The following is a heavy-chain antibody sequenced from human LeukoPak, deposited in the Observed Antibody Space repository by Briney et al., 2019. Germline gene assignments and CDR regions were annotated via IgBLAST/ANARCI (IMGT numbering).Heavy chain of an antibody. Sequence: GPSVKASCKASGGTFSSYAISWVRQAPGQGLEWMGGIIPIFGTANYAQKFQGRVTITADESTSTAYMELSSLRSEDTAVYYCARDFYGSGSEGDYWGQGTLVTVSS. CDR1: GGTFSSYA. V-gene: IGHV1-69*01. D-gene: IGHD3-10*01. J-gene: IGHJ4*02. CDR2: IIPIFGTA. CDR3: ARDFYGSGSEGDY.